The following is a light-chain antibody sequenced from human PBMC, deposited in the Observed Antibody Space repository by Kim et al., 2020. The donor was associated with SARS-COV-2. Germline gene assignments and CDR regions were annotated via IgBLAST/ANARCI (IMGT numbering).Light chain of an antibody. CDR1: QTVSRY. Sequence: EIVMTQSPATLSLSPGESATLSCRASQTVSRYLAWYQQKPGQAPRLLIYTVSTRAAGVPARFSGSGSETEFTLTISSLQSEDFAVYYCQQHKNWPLTFGGGTKV. V-gene: IGKV3-15*01. J-gene: IGKJ4*01. CDR3: QQHKNWPLT. CDR2: TVS.